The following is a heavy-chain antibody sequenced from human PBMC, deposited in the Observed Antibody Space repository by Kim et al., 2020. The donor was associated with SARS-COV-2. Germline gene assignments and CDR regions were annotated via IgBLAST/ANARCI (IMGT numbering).Heavy chain of an antibody. CDR1: GFIFRNYA. D-gene: IGHD1-1*01. CDR3: AKPSWRTPDGTGGH. V-gene: IGHV3-23*01. CDR2: ITHDYTT. J-gene: IGHJ4*02. Sequence: GGSLRLSCVASGFIFRNYAMSWVRQAPGKGLEWVSAITHDYTTYYGDSVKGRFTISRDNSKNTLYLQMNSLTAEDTAVYYCAKPSWRTPDGTGGHWGQGTLVTVSS.